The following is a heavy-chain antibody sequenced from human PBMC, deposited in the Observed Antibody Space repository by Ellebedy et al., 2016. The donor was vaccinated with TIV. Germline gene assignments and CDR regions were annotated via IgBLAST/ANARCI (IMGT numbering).Heavy chain of an antibody. Sequence: AASVKVSCKASGGTFSSYVITWVRQAPGQGLEWMGRIIPILGIPNYAQRFQGRVTITADKSTSTAYMELSSLRSDDPAVYYCARHYFGSGTIDQFDYWGQGTLVTVSS. V-gene: IGHV1-69*04. CDR3: ARHYFGSGTIDQFDY. CDR1: GGTFSSYV. CDR2: IIPILGIP. J-gene: IGHJ4*02. D-gene: IGHD3-10*01.